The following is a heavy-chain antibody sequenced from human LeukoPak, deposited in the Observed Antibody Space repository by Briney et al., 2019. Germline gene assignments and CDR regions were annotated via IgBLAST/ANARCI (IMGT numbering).Heavy chain of an antibody. CDR2: IRSKANSYAT. D-gene: IGHD3-22*01. J-gene: IGHJ4*02. CDR1: GFTFSGSA. CDR3: TSGSSGYFPFDY. V-gene: IGHV3-73*01. Sequence: GGSLRLSCAASGFTFSGSAMHWVRQASGKGLEWIGRIRSKANSYATAYAASVKGRFTISRDDSKNTAYLQMNSLKTEDTAVYYCTSGSSGYFPFDYWGQGTLVTVSS.